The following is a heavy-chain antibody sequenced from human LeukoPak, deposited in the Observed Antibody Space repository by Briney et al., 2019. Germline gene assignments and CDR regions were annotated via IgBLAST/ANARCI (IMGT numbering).Heavy chain of an antibody. Sequence: SETLSLTCTVSGGSVSSGSYYWRWIRQPPGKGLEWIGYIYYSGSTNYNPSLKSRVTISVDTSKNQFSLKLSSVTAADTAVYYCARKYIVGAYVVPADWYFDLWGRGTLVTVSS. CDR3: ARKYIVGAYVVPADWYFDL. CDR1: GGSVSSGSYY. J-gene: IGHJ2*01. D-gene: IGHD1-26*01. CDR2: IYYSGST. V-gene: IGHV4-61*01.